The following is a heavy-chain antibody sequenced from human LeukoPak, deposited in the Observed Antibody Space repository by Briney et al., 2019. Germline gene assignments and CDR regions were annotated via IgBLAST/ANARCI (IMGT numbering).Heavy chain of an antibody. D-gene: IGHD7-27*01. Sequence: GGSLRLSCEASAFTFRTYGMTCVRQAPGKGLEWVSGITGSSTWTYYADSVKGRFTISRDNSKNTLHLQMDSLRAEDTAIYYCARELVSLGTGYFDLWGRGTLVTVSS. CDR3: ARELVSLGTGYFDL. CDR1: AFTFRTYG. CDR2: ITGSSTWT. J-gene: IGHJ2*01. V-gene: IGHV3-23*01.